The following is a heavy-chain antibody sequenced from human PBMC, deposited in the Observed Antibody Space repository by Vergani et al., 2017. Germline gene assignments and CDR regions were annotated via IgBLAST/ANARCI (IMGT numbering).Heavy chain of an antibody. V-gene: IGHV4-30-4*08. CDR3: ARSNTVTRLPFDY. J-gene: IGHJ4*02. Sequence: QVQLQESGPGLVKPSQTLSLTCTVSGGSIRSGGYYWSWIRQHPGKGLELIGYIYYSGSTYYNPSLKSRVTISVDTSKNQFSLKLSSVTAAEPAVYYCARSNTVTRLPFDYWGQGTLVTVSS. CDR2: IYYSGST. CDR1: GGSIRSGGYY. D-gene: IGHD4-17*01.